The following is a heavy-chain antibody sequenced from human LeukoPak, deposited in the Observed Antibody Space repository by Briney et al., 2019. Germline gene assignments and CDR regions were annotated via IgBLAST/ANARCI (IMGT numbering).Heavy chain of an antibody. CDR1: GGTFSSYA. CDR3: AREYYDSSGYIDY. Sequence: ASVKVSCKASGGTFSSYAISWVRQAPGQGLEWMGGIIPIFGTANYAQKFQGRVTITADVSTSTAYMELGSLRSEDTAVYYCAREYYDSSGYIDYWGQGTLVTVSS. CDR2: IIPIFGTA. J-gene: IGHJ4*02. D-gene: IGHD3-22*01. V-gene: IGHV1-69*13.